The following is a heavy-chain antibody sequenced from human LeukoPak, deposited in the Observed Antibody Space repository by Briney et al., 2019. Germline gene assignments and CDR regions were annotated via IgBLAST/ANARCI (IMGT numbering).Heavy chain of an antibody. J-gene: IGHJ4*02. CDR3: TRATYAEGSYHNLIADY. Sequence: GGSLRLSCTTSGFTFRDYAVTWVRQAQGKGLEWVGLIRSKAFGDSTAYAASVKDRFTISRDDSNSVAYLHMNSLRTEDTAVYYCTRATYAEGSYHNLIADYWGQGTLVTVSS. D-gene: IGHD3-10*01. V-gene: IGHV3-49*04. CDR1: GFTFRDYA. CDR2: IRSKAFGDST.